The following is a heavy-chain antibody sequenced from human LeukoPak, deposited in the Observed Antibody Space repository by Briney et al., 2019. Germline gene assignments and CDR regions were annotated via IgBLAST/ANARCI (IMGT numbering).Heavy chain of an antibody. Sequence: SETLSLTCAVYGGSFSGYYWSWIRQPPGKGLEWIGEINHSGSTNYNPSLKSRVTISVDTSKNQFSLKLSSVTAADTAVYYCVGGSGSYGDWGQGTLVTVSP. CDR3: VGGSGSYGD. D-gene: IGHD1-26*01. CDR1: GGSFSGYY. V-gene: IGHV4-34*01. J-gene: IGHJ4*02. CDR2: INHSGST.